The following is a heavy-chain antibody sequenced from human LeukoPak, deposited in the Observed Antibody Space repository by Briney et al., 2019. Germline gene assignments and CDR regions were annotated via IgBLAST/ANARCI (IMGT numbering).Heavy chain of an antibody. CDR1: GFTFNTYA. Sequence: PGGSLRLSCAASGFTFNTYAMHWVRQAPGKGLEWVAVISYDGGKTYYADSVKGRLTISRDNSKNTLYLQMNNLRAEDTAVYYCAKQSNDMLPGNYPYDHWGQGTLVTVSS. CDR2: ISYDGGKT. D-gene: IGHD3-9*01. J-gene: IGHJ4*02. CDR3: AKQSNDMLPGNYPYDH. V-gene: IGHV3-30-3*01.